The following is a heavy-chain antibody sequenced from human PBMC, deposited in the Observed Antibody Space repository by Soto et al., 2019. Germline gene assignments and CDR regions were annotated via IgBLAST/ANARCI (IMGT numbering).Heavy chain of an antibody. V-gene: IGHV4-30-4*01. Sequence: SETLSLTCTVSGGSISSGDYYWSWIRQPPGKGLEWIGYIYYSGSTYYNPSLKSRVTISVDTSKNQFSLKLSSVTAADTAVYYCAGEGLFYGSGNDYNYYYYYGMDVWGQGTTVTVSS. CDR3: AGEGLFYGSGNDYNYYYYYGMDV. J-gene: IGHJ6*02. D-gene: IGHD3-10*01. CDR1: GGSISSGDYY. CDR2: IYYSGST.